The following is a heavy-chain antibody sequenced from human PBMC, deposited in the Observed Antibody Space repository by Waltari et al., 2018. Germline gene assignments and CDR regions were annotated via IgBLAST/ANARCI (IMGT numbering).Heavy chain of an antibody. CDR3: AREFGTIARFDY. CDR1: GYTFSDHT. J-gene: IGHJ4*02. CDR2: IRGNSVYI. Sequence: EVQLVESGGGLVQPGGSVRLSCVASGYTFSDHTIIWVRQAPGKGLEWISYIRGNSVYIYYADSVKGRFIVSRDNAQNTAFLQMNTLRAEDTAVYYCAREFGTIARFDYWGQGTLVAVSS. V-gene: IGHV3-48*01. D-gene: IGHD3-16*01.